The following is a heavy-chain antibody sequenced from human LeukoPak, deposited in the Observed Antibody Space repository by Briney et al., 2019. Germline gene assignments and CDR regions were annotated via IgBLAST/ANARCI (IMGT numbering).Heavy chain of an antibody. CDR1: GFPLSSYW. Sequence: PGGSLRLSCAASGFPLSSYWMQWVRQVPGKGLMWVSRINSDGSSTRHAGSVKGRFTISRDNAKNSLYLQMNSLRAEDTAVYYCARSVAGGFDSWGQGTRLTVSS. J-gene: IGHJ4*02. CDR3: ARSVAGGFDS. D-gene: IGHD6-19*01. V-gene: IGHV3-74*01. CDR2: INSDGSST.